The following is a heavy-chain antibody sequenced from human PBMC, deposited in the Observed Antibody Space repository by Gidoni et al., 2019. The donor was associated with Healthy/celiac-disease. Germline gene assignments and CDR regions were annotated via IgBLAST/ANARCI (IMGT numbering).Heavy chain of an antibody. V-gene: IGHV4-59*01. D-gene: IGHD3-10*01. Sequence: QVQLQASGPGLVKPSETLSLTCTVSGGSFSSYYRSWIRQPPGKGLEWIGYIYYSGSTNYNPSLKSRVTISVDTSKNQFSLKLSSVTAADTAVYYCARLRGFYGSGDFDYWGQGTLVTVSS. CDR3: ARLRGFYGSGDFDY. J-gene: IGHJ4*02. CDR2: IYYSGST. CDR1: GGSFSSYY.